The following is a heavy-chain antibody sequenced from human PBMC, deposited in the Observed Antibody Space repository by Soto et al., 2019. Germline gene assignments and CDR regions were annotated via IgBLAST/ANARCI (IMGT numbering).Heavy chain of an antibody. Sequence: GASLKASCKSSGYPFTSYARHWVRQAPGQRLEWMGWINAGNGNTKYSQKFQGRVTITRDTSASTAYMELSSLRSEDTAVYYCAKSWNRYYFAYWGQGTLVTVSS. D-gene: IGHD1-1*01. V-gene: IGHV1-3*01. J-gene: IGHJ4*02. CDR3: AKSWNRYYFAY. CDR2: INAGNGNT. CDR1: GYPFTSYA.